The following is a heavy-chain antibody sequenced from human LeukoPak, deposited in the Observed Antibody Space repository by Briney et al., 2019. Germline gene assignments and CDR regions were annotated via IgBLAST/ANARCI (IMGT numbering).Heavy chain of an antibody. CDR3: TKWSGFGND. J-gene: IGHJ4*02. CDR1: GFTFSSYS. Sequence: PGGSLRLSRAASGFTFSSYSMTWVRQTPGKGLEWVPGISDSGDSTYYADSVKGRFTISRDNSRNTLYLEMNSLRAEDTAVYYCTKWSGFGNDWGQGTLVTVPS. V-gene: IGHV3-23*01. CDR2: ISDSGDST. D-gene: IGHD3-10*01.